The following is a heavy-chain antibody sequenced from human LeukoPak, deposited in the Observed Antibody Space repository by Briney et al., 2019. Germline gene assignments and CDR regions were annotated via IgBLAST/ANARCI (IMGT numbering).Heavy chain of an antibody. Sequence: PGGSLRLSCAASGFTFSTYSLNWVRQAPGTGLEWVSSISSSSSFMYYADSVKGRFTISRDNAKNALYLQMNSLRAEDTAVYYCVRVDHSLGKTYFDYWGQGTLVTVSS. CDR2: ISSSSSFM. CDR1: GFTFSTYS. D-gene: IGHD2-21*01. CDR3: VRVDHSLGKTYFDY. J-gene: IGHJ4*02. V-gene: IGHV3-21*01.